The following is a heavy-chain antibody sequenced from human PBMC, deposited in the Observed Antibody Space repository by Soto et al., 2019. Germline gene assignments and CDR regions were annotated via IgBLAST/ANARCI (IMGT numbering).Heavy chain of an antibody. CDR3: ATAEVDY. Sequence: VGSLRLSCAASGFTFRNYWMHWVRQAPGKGLEWVSRMNSDGSTTDYAGSVKGRFTVSRDNAKNTLYLQMNSLRAEDTAVYYCATAEVDYWGQGTLVTVSS. J-gene: IGHJ4*02. V-gene: IGHV3-74*01. CDR1: GFTFRNYW. CDR2: MNSDGSTT.